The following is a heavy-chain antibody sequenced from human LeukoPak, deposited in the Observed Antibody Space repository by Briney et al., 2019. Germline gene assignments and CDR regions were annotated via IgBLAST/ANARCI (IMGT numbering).Heavy chain of an antibody. J-gene: IGHJ4*02. CDR1: GGSISSYY. V-gene: IGHV4-4*07. Sequence: SETLSLTCTVSGGSISSYYWSWIRQPAGKGLEWIGRIYTSGSTNYNPSLKSRVTMSVDTPKNQFSLKLSSVTAADTAVYYCARVKRHCDILTGYYPEYYFDYWGQGTLVTVSS. D-gene: IGHD3-9*01. CDR2: IYTSGST. CDR3: ARVKRHCDILTGYYPEYYFDY.